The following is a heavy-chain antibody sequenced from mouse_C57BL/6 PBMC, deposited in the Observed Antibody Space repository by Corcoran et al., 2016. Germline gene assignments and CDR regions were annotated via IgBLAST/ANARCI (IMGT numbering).Heavy chain of an antibody. CDR3: ARWDGNYYYAMDY. CDR2: INTYSGVP. D-gene: IGHD2-1*01. J-gene: IGHJ4*01. CDR1: GYTFTTYG. Sequence: QIQLVQSGPELKKPGETVKISCKASGYTFTTYGMSWVKQAPGKGLKWMGWINTYSGVPTYADDFKGRFAFSLETSASTAYLQINNLKNEDTATYFCARWDGNYYYAMDYWGQGTSVTVSS. V-gene: IGHV9-3*01.